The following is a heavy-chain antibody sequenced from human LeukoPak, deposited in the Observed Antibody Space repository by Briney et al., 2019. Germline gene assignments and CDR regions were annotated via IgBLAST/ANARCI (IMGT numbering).Heavy chain of an antibody. J-gene: IGHJ4*02. CDR3: ARERGSRPRRFDY. V-gene: IGHV3-66*01. CDR2: IYSGGST. D-gene: IGHD3-16*01. CDR1: RFTVSSNY. Sequence: GGSLRLSCAASRFTVSSNYMTWVRQAAGKGLEWVSVIYSGGSTYYADSVKGRFTISRDNSKNTLYLQMNSLRAEDTAVYYCARERGSRPRRFDYWGQGTLVTVSS.